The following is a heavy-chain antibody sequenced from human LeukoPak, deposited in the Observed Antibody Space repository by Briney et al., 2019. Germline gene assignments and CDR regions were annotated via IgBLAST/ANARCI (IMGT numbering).Heavy chain of an antibody. V-gene: IGHV4-38-2*02. Sequence: RSETLSLTCAVSCYSISSGYYWGWIRQPPGKGLEWIGSIYQSGSTYYNPSLNSRVIISVDTAKNQFSLKLSSVTAADTAVYYCAREHFDYWGQGALVTVSS. CDR2: IYQSGST. J-gene: IGHJ4*02. CDR3: AREHFDY. CDR1: CYSISSGYY.